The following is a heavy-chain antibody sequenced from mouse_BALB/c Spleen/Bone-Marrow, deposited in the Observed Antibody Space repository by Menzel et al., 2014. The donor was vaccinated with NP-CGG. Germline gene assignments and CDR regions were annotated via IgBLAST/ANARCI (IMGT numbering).Heavy chain of an antibody. D-gene: IGHD4-1*01. J-gene: IGHJ2*01. CDR1: GYTFTSYY. V-gene: IGHV1S56*01. Sequence: QVQLQQSGPELVKPGASVRISCEAAGYTFTSYYIHWVKQRPGQGLEWIGWIYPGNVNTKYNEKFKGKATLTADKSSSTAYIQLSSLTSEDSAVYFCAREANWNFDYWGQGTTLTVSS. CDR3: AREANWNFDY. CDR2: IYPGNVNT.